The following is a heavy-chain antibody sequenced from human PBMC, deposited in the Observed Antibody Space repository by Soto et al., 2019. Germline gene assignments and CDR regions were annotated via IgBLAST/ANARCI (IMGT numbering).Heavy chain of an antibody. CDR2: INPNTGDT. V-gene: IGHV1-2*02. Sequence: GASVKVSCKASGYSLSGYYLYWVRQAPGQGLEWMGWINPNTGDTNYAQNFQGRVTLTRDTSSSIAYMELRRLRPDDSAVYYCARDVGTSALRYYPMDVWGQGTTVTVSS. CDR1: GYSLSGYY. J-gene: IGHJ6*02. D-gene: IGHD6-6*01. CDR3: ARDVGTSALRYYPMDV.